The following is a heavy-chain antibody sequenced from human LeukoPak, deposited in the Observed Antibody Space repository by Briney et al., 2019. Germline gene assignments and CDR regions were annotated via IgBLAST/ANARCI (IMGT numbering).Heavy chain of an antibody. CDR3: ARHQREYSSSWVPLDY. CDR1: GSNFTSYW. D-gene: IGHD6-13*01. V-gene: IGHV5-51*01. Sequence: GESLQISCKRSGSNFTSYWIGSVRPLPGKGLEWMGIIYPGDSDTRYSPSFQGQVTISADKSISTAYLQWSSLKASDTAMYYCARHQREYSSSWVPLDYWGQGTLVTVSS. J-gene: IGHJ4*02. CDR2: IYPGDSDT.